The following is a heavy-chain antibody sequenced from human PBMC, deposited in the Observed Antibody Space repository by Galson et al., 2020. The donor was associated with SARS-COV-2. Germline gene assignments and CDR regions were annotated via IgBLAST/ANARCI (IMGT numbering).Heavy chain of an antibody. CDR3: ARDYYDTTGYYWDAAFDI. CDR2: ISNDVSNK. CDR1: GFTFSSYA. Sequence: GGSLRLSCAASGFTFSSYAMHWVRQAPGKGLEGVAVISNDVSNKYYADPVKGRFTISRDNSKNTLCLQMNSLRAEDTAVYFCARDYYDTTGYYWDAAFDIWGQGTMVTVSS. V-gene: IGHV3-30-3*01. J-gene: IGHJ3*02. D-gene: IGHD3-22*01.